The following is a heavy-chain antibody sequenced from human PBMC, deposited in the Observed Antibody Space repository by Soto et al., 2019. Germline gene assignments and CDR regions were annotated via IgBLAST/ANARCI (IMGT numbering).Heavy chain of an antibody. V-gene: IGHV4-59*01. CDR3: ARVSCSGTPVYHFDY. CDR2: IYYSGST. Sequence: SETLSLTCTVSGGSISSYYWSWIRQPPGKGLEWIGYIYYSGSTNYNPSLKSRVTISVDTSKNQFSLKLSSVTAADTAVYYCARVSCSGTPVYHFDYWGQGTLVTVS. J-gene: IGHJ4*02. CDR1: GGSISSYY. D-gene: IGHD2-15*01.